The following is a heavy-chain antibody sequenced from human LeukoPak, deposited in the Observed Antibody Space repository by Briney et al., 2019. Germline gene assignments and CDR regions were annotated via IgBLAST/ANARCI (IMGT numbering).Heavy chain of an antibody. CDR3: ARDGYCSGGSCYSGVDYGMDV. D-gene: IGHD2-15*01. CDR2: INPNSGGT. V-gene: IGHV1-2*02. J-gene: IGHJ6*02. CDR1: GHTFTGYY. Sequence: VASVKVSCKASGHTFTGYYMHWVRQAPGQGLEWMGWINPNSGGTNYAQKFQGRVTMTRDTSISTAYMELSRLRSDATAVYYCARDGYCSGGSCYSGVDYGMDVWGQGTTVTVSS.